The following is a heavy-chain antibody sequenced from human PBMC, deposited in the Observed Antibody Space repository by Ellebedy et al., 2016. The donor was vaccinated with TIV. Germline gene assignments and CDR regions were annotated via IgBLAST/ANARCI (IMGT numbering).Heavy chain of an antibody. CDR3: ARETHFYDSRSDYPWGS. D-gene: IGHD3-22*01. CDR1: GYTFTTYT. V-gene: IGHV1-3*01. Sequence: ASVKVSXXASGYTFTTYTMHWVRQAPGQGLEWMGWLNAGNGKTKSSQKFQGRVTITRDTSASTAYMELSGLRSEDTAVYYCARETHFYDSRSDYPWGSWGQGTLVTVSS. J-gene: IGHJ5*02. CDR2: LNAGNGKT.